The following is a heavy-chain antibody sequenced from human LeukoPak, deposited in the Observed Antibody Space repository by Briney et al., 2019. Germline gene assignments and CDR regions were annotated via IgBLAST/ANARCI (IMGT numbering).Heavy chain of an antibody. CDR2: INSDGSST. Sequence: PGGSLRLSCAASGFTFSTYWMSWVRQAPGKGLVWVSRINSDGSSTSDADSVKGRFTISRDNAKNTLYLQMNSLRAEDTAVYYCARDRTMRGYNWFDPWGQGTLVTVSS. V-gene: IGHV3-74*01. D-gene: IGHD3-22*01. CDR3: ARDRTMRGYNWFDP. CDR1: GFTFSTYW. J-gene: IGHJ5*02.